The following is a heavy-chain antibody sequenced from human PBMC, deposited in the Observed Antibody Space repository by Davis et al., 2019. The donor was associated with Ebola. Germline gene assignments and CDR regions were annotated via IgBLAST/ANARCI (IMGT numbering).Heavy chain of an antibody. D-gene: IGHD1-26*01. CDR3: ARLDSGSYPDY. CDR2: IYYSGST. Sequence: SETLSLTCIVSGGYMNSYYWGWIRQPPGKGLEWIGSIYYSGSTYYNPSLKSRVTISVDTSKNQFSLKLSSVTAADTAVYYCARLDSGSYPDYWGQGTLVTVSS. CDR1: GGYMNSYY. J-gene: IGHJ4*02. V-gene: IGHV4-39*01.